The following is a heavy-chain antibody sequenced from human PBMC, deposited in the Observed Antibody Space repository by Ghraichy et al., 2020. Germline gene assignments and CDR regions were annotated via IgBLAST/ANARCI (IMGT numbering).Heavy chain of an antibody. D-gene: IGHD3-3*01. CDR1: GYTFTSYG. Sequence: ASVKVSCKASGYTFTSYGISWVRQAPGQGLEWMGWISAYNGNTNYAQKLQGRVTMTTDTSTSTAYMELRSLRSDDTAVYYCARAQLRFLEWLLDGFDPWGQGTLVTVSS. J-gene: IGHJ5*02. CDR3: ARAQLRFLEWLLDGFDP. CDR2: ISAYNGNT. V-gene: IGHV1-18*01.